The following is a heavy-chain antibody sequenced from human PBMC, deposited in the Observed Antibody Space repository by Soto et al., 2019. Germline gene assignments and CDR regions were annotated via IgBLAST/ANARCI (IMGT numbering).Heavy chain of an antibody. CDR1: GGSFRNYY. V-gene: IGHV4-34*01. CDR2: VNHSGEA. CDR3: ARRPRVWFGELGFDYYYGMDV. Sequence: PSETLSLTCGVYGGSFRNYYWIWVRQPPGKGLEWIGEVNHSGEATYNPSLQSRLTISLDTSKNQFSLKLSSVTAADTAVYYCARRPRVWFGELGFDYYYGMDVWGQGTTVTVSS. D-gene: IGHD3-10*01. J-gene: IGHJ6*02.